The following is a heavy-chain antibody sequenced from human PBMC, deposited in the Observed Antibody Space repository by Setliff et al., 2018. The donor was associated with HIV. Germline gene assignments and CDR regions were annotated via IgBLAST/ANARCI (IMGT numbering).Heavy chain of an antibody. CDR1: GFSFSDSH. CDR3: TTEDPWLRFGH. J-gene: IGHJ5*02. V-gene: IGHV3-15*01. Sequence: PGGSLRLSCAASGFSFSDSHMTWIHQAPGKGLEWVGRIKSKTDGGTTDYAAPVKGRFTISRDDSKTTLYLQMNSLKTEDTAVYYCTTEDPWLRFGHWGQGTLVTVSS. CDR2: IKSKTDGGTT. D-gene: IGHD5-12*01.